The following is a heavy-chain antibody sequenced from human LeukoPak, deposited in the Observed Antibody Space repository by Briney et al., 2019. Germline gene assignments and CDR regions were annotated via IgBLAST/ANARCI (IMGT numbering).Heavy chain of an antibody. CDR2: MNPNSGNT. V-gene: IGHV1-8*01. CDR1: GYTFTSYD. Sequence: ASVKVSCKASGYTFTSYDINWVRQATGQGLEWMGWMNPNSGNTGYAQKFQGRVTMTRNTSISTAYMELSSLRSEDTAVYYCPRVRKDSSGRNPPLGYWGQGSLVTVSS. D-gene: IGHD6-19*01. J-gene: IGHJ4*02. CDR3: PRVRKDSSGRNPPLGY.